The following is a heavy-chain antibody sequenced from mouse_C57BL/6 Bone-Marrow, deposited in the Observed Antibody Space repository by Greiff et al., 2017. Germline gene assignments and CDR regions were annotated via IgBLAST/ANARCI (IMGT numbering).Heavy chain of an antibody. CDR3: ASHITTILAGDAMDY. V-gene: IGHV1-80*01. CDR2: IYPGDGDT. CDR1: GYAFRSYW. J-gene: IGHJ4*01. Sequence: VQLQQSGAELVKPGASVKISCKASGYAFRSYWMNWVKQRPGKGLEWIGQIYPGDGDTNYNGKFKGKATLTAAKSSSTSYMRLSSLTSEDSAFYFCASHITTILAGDAMDYWGQGTSVTVSS. D-gene: IGHD1-1*01.